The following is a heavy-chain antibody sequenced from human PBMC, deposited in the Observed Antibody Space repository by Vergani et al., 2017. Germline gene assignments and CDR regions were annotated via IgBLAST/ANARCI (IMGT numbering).Heavy chain of an antibody. Sequence: EVQLLASGGGLVQPGGSLRLSCAASGFTFSSYAMSWVRQAPGKGLEWVSAISGSGGNTYYADSVKGRFTISRDNSKNTLYLQMNSLRAEDTAVYYCAKDLVAYYYDSSGYYPDYWGQGTLVTVSS. J-gene: IGHJ4*02. CDR2: ISGSGGNT. D-gene: IGHD3-22*01. V-gene: IGHV3-23*01. CDR3: AKDLVAYYYDSSGYYPDY. CDR1: GFTFSSYA.